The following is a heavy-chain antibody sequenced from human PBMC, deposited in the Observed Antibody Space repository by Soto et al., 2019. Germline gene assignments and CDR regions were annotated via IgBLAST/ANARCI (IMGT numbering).Heavy chain of an antibody. CDR1: GYTFTSYY. J-gene: IGHJ3*02. CDR2: INPSGGST. Sequence: ASVKVSCKASGYTFTSYYMHWVRQAPGQGLEWMGIINPSGGSTSYAQKFQGRVTMTRDTSTGTVYMELSSLRSEDTAVYYCARVKKGYCSGGSCYDAFDIWGQGTMVTVSS. V-gene: IGHV1-46*01. CDR3: ARVKKGYCSGGSCYDAFDI. D-gene: IGHD2-15*01.